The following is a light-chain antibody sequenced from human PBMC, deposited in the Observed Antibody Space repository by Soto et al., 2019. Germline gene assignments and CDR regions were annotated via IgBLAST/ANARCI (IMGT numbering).Light chain of an antibody. Sequence: IMLTQAPGTLSLSPGERATLSCRASQSVSSNLAWYQQKPGQAPRLLVYGASTRATGIPARFSGSGSGTQSTLTISSLQSEDFAVYYCQQHNNWPLTFGGGTKVDIK. V-gene: IGKV3-15*01. J-gene: IGKJ4*01. CDR1: QSVSSN. CDR2: GAS. CDR3: QQHNNWPLT.